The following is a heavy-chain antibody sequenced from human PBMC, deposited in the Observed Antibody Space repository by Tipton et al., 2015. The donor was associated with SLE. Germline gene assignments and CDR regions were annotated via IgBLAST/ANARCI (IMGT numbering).Heavy chain of an antibody. D-gene: IGHD3-10*01. Sequence: LRLSCAVYGGSFSGYYWSWIRQPPGKGLEWIGYIYYSGSTNYNPSLKSRVTISVDTSKNQFSLKLSSVTAADTAVYYCARDGPGMMGYFDLWGRGTLVTVSS. CDR2: IYYSGST. CDR1: GGSFSGYY. V-gene: IGHV4-59*01. CDR3: ARDGPGMMGYFDL. J-gene: IGHJ2*01.